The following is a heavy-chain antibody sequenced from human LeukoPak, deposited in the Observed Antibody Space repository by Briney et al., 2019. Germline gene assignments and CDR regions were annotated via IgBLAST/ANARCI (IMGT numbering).Heavy chain of an antibody. CDR1: GFTFSSYA. Sequence: GGPLRLSCAASGFTFSSYAMSWVRQAPGKGLEWVSAISGSGGSTYYADSVKGRFTISRDNSKNTLYLQMNSLRAEDTAIYYCTKDLEWLLDYYYYGMDVWGQGTTVTVSS. J-gene: IGHJ6*02. CDR3: TKDLEWLLDYYYYGMDV. D-gene: IGHD3-3*01. CDR2: ISGSGGST. V-gene: IGHV3-23*01.